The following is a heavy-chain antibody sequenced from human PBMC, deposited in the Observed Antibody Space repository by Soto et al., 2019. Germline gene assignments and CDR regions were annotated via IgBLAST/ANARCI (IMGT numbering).Heavy chain of an antibody. CDR2: IIPIFGTA. J-gene: IGHJ5*02. V-gene: IGHV1-69*01. CDR3: ARDHELGPYSSEKSP. Sequence: QVQLVQSGAEVKKPGSSVKVSCKASGGTFSSYAISWVRQAPGQGLEWMGGIIPIFGTANYAQKFQGRVTITADQSTSTAYMELGSLRCEDTAVYYCARDHELGPYSSEKSPWGQGTLVAVSS. D-gene: IGHD6-25*01. CDR1: GGTFSSYA.